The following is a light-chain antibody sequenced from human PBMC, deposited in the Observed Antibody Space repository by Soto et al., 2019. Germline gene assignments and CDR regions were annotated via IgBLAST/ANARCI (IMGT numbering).Light chain of an antibody. CDR2: KDT. CDR1: VLAKKY. J-gene: IGLJ2*01. Sequence: VLTQPPSASVSPGQTARITCSGDVLAKKYARWFQQKPGQAPVLVIYKDTERPSGIPERFSGSSSGTTVTLTISGAQVEDEADYYCYSAADNNLVFGGGTKLTVL. CDR3: YSAADNNLV. V-gene: IGLV3-27*01.